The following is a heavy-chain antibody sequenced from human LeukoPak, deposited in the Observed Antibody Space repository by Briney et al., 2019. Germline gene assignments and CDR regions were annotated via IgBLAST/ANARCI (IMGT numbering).Heavy chain of an antibody. CDR2: ISSSSSYI. CDR1: GFTFSSYS. V-gene: IGHV3-21*01. CDR3: ARVAKIHYFDY. Sequence: GGSLRLSCAASGFTFSSYSMNWVRQAPGKGLEWVSSISSSSSYIYYADSVKGRFTTSRDNAKNSLYLQMNSLRAEDTAVYYCARVAKIHYFDYWGQGTLVTVSS. J-gene: IGHJ4*02.